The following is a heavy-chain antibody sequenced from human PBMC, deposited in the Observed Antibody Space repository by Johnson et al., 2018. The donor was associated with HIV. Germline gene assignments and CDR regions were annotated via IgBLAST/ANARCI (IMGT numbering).Heavy chain of an antibody. CDR1: GFIFRDYY. J-gene: IGHJ3*02. Sequence: QVQLVESGGGLVKPGGSLRLSCAVSGFIFRDYYMSWIRQAPGKGLEWVAVVSYDGSTKYYADSVKGRFTISRDNSENTLYLQMNSLRVEDTAVYYCASEVRGVLDIWGQGTMVTVAS. D-gene: IGHD3-10*01. CDR2: VSYDGSTK. CDR3: ASEVRGVLDI. V-gene: IGHV3-30*14.